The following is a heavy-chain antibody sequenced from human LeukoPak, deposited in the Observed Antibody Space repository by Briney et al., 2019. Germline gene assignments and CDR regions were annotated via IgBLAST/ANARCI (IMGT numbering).Heavy chain of an antibody. CDR2: ISYDGSNK. J-gene: IGHJ3*02. Sequence: GGSLRLSCAASGFTFSSYAMHWVRQAPGKGLEWVAVISYDGSNKYYADSVKGRFTISRDNSKNTLYLQMNSLRAEDTAVYYCANANDRIVGATLVAFDIWGQGTMVTVSS. CDR1: GFTFSSYA. V-gene: IGHV3-30-3*01. D-gene: IGHD1-26*01. CDR3: ANANDRIVGATLVAFDI.